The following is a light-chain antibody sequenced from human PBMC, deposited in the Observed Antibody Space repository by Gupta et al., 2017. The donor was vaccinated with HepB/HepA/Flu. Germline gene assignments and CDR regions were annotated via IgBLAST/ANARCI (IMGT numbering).Light chain of an antibody. CDR3: GTWDSSLSAHWV. CDR1: SSNIGNNY. Sequence: QSVLTQPPSVPAAPGQKVTISCSGSSSNIGNNYVSWYQQLPGTAPKLLIYENNKRPSGIPDRFSGSKSGTSATLGITGLQTGDEADYYCGTWDSSLSAHWVFGGGTKLTVL. CDR2: ENN. J-gene: IGLJ3*02. V-gene: IGLV1-51*02.